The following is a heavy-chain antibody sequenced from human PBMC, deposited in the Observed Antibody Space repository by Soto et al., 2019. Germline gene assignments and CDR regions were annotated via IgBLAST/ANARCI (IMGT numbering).Heavy chain of an antibody. CDR2: IYYSGST. D-gene: IGHD6-6*01. Sequence: PSETLSLTCTVSGGSISSSSYYWGWIRQPPGKGLEWLGSIYYSGSTYSNPSLKSRVTISVDTSKNQFSLKLSSVTAADTAVYYCARVGIIGSSSVDYYYGMDVWGQGTTVTVSS. CDR1: GGSISSSSYY. J-gene: IGHJ6*02. CDR3: ARVGIIGSSSVDYYYGMDV. V-gene: IGHV4-39*07.